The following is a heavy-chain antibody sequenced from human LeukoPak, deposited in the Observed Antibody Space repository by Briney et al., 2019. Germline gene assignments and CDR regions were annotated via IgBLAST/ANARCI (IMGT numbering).Heavy chain of an antibody. J-gene: IGHJ4*02. CDR2: ISYDGDNK. Sequence: GGSLRLSCAASGFTFNNYFMHWVRQAPGEGLEWVALISYDGDNKCYTDSVKGRFTISRDNSKGTLYLQLSSLRAEDTAVYYCAKVPHYGGNSPYFDSWGQGTLVTVSS. V-gene: IGHV3-30-3*01. D-gene: IGHD4-23*01. CDR3: AKVPHYGGNSPYFDS. CDR1: GFTFNNYF.